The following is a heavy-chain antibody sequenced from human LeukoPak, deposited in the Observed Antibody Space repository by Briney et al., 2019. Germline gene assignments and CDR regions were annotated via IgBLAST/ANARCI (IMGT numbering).Heavy chain of an antibody. CDR3: ARDASSYYDSSGPPQGFDR. Sequence: SETLSLTCTVSGGSISSYYWSWLRQPAGKGLEWIGRIYTSGSTNYNPSLTSRVTMSVDTSKNQFSLKLSSVTAADTAVYYCARDASSYYDSSGPPQGFDRWGQGTLVTVSS. V-gene: IGHV4-4*07. D-gene: IGHD3-22*01. CDR1: GGSISSYY. CDR2: IYTSGST. J-gene: IGHJ5*02.